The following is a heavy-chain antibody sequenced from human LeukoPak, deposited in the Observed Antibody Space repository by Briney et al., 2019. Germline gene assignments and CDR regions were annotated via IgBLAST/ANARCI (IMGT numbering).Heavy chain of an antibody. Sequence: ASVKVSCKASGYTFTSYGISWLRQAPGQGLEWMGWISAYNGNTNYAQKLQGRVTMTTDTSTSTAYMELRSLRSDDTAVYYCARAKIVPAAHYYYHMDVWGKGTTVTVSS. CDR2: ISAYNGNT. CDR1: GYTFTSYG. V-gene: IGHV1-18*01. CDR3: ARAKIVPAAHYYYHMDV. D-gene: IGHD2-2*01. J-gene: IGHJ6*03.